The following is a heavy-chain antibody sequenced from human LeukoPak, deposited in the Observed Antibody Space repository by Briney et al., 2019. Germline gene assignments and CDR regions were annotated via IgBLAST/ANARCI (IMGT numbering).Heavy chain of an antibody. D-gene: IGHD2-21*01. CDR1: GGPISSGGYY. J-gene: IGHJ3*02. V-gene: IGHV4-31*03. CDR2: IYYSGST. Sequence: SETLSLTCTVSGGPISSGGYYWSWIRQHPGKVLEWIGYIYYSGSTYYNPSLKSRVTISVDTSKNQFSLKLSSVTAADTAVYYCARIPIGHDAFDIWGQGTMVTVSS. CDR3: ARIPIGHDAFDI.